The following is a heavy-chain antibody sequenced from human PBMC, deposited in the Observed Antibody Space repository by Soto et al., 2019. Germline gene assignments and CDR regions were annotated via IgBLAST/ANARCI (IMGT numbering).Heavy chain of an antibody. CDR2: IFSNDEK. J-gene: IGHJ4*02. CDR3: ARIRLYYDFWSGYPEYYFDY. Sequence: SGPTLVNPTETLTLTCTVSGFSLSNARMGVSWIRQPPGKALEWLAHIFSNDEKSYSTSLKSRLTISKDNSKSQVVLTMTNMDHVDTATYYCARIRLYYDFWSGYPEYYFDYWGQGTLVTVSS. V-gene: IGHV2-26*01. D-gene: IGHD3-3*01. CDR1: GFSLSNARMG.